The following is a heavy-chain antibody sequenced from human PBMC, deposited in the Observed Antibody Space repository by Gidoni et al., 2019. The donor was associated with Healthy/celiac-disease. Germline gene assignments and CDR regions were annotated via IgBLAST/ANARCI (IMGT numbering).Heavy chain of an antibody. V-gene: IGHV3-30*18. Sequence: QVQLVESGGGVVQPGRSLRLSCAASGFTFSSYGMHWVRQAPGKGLEWVAVISYDGSNKYYADSVKGRFTISRDNSKNTLYLQMNSLRAEDTAVYYCAKVACSSTSCHTDYWGQGTLVTVSS. CDR2: ISYDGSNK. D-gene: IGHD2-2*02. J-gene: IGHJ4*02. CDR3: AKVACSSTSCHTDY. CDR1: GFTFSSYG.